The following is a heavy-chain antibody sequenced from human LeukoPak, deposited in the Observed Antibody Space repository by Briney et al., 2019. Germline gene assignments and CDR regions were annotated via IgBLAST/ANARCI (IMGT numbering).Heavy chain of an antibody. D-gene: IGHD6-13*01. J-gene: IGHJ4*02. CDR1: GFTFSRYW. Sequence: GGSLRLSSDASGFTFSRYWMSWVRQAPGKGLEWVAFIRYDGSNKYYADSVRGRFTISRDNSKNTLYLQMNLRADDTAVYYCAKSYRSGWYRGVIDYWGQGTLVTVSS. V-gene: IGHV3-30*02. CDR2: IRYDGSNK. CDR3: AKSYRSGWYRGVIDY.